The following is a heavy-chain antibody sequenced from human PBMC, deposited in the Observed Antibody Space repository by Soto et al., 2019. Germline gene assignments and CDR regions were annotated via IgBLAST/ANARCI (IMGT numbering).Heavy chain of an antibody. V-gene: IGHV3-21*06. CDR3: VRGDGDYNDGNGYLARH. CDR2: IKSGSSVI. J-gene: IGHJ4*02. Sequence: GGSLRLSCVVSGFTFSSYSMNWVRQAPGKGLVWVSYIKSGSSVIYYADSVQGRLTISRDNAKNTLYLQMNSLRAEDTAVYYCVRGDGDYNDGNGYLARHWGQGTLVTVSS. CDR1: GFTFSSYS. D-gene: IGHD5-18*01.